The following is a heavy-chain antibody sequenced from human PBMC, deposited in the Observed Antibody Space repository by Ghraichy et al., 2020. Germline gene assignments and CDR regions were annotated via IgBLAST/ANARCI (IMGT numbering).Heavy chain of an antibody. Sequence: GGSLRLSCAASGFNFSRYAMHWLRQAPGKGLEWVALISYDGSNKYYADSVKGRFTISRDNSENTMYLEMNSLRTEDTAVYYCARDRLATTGAGGKGYFDLWGRGTLVTVSS. CDR1: GFNFSRYA. V-gene: IGHV3-30*04. D-gene: IGHD6-13*01. J-gene: IGHJ2*01. CDR3: ARDRLATTGAGGKGYFDL. CDR2: ISYDGSNK.